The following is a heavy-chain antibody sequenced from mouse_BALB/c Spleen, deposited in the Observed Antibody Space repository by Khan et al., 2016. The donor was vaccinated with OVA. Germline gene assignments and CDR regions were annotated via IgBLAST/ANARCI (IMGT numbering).Heavy chain of an antibody. CDR2: IAPGSGST. CDR1: GYTFTSYW. J-gene: IGHJ4*01. D-gene: IGHD1-1*01. Sequence: DLVKPGASVKLSCRASGYTFTSYWINWIKQRPGQGLEWIGRIAPGSGSTSYNEMCKGKAILTVDTSSSTAYIQFSSLSSEDSAVCFCARSNYYGSGLYAMDYWGQGTSVTVSS. CDR3: ARSNYYGSGLYAMDY. V-gene: IGHV1S41*01.